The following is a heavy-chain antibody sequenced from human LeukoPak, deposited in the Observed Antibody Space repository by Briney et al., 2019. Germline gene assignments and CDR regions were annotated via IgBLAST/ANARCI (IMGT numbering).Heavy chain of an antibody. CDR3: AGDAYYDSTGLSAFDI. V-gene: IGHV3-33*01. D-gene: IGHD3-22*01. CDR1: GFTFSSYG. J-gene: IGHJ3*02. CDR2: IWYDGSNK. Sequence: GGSLRLSCAVSGFTFSSYGMHWVRQAPGKGLEWVAVIWYDGSNKYYADSVKGRFTISRDNSKNTLYLQMNSLRAEDTAVYYRAGDAYYDSTGLSAFDIWGQGTMVTVSS.